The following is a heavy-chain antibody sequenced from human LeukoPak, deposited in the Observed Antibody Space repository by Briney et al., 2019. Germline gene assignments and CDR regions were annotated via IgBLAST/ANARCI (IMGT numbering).Heavy chain of an antibody. Sequence: PGGSLILSCAASGFTFDDYAMPWVRQAPGKGLEWVSGISWNSSRIGYAHSVKGRFTIASDNAKNSMYLQMNSLRAEDTALYSCAKDEDGGIGYVFGYWGQGTLVTVSS. V-gene: IGHV3-9*01. D-gene: IGHD5-12*01. CDR1: GFTFDDYA. J-gene: IGHJ4*02. CDR3: AKDEDGGIGYVFGY. CDR2: ISWNSSRI.